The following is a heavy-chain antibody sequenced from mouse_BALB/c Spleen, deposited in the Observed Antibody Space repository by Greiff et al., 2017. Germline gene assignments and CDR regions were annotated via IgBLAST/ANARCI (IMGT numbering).Heavy chain of an antibody. CDR3: AREVTTVVATGAMDY. CDR2: IWAGGST. CDR1: GFSLTSYG. Sequence: QVQLKQSGPGLVAPSQSLSITCTVSGFSLTSYGVHWVRQPPGKGLEWLGVIWAGGSTNYNSALMSRLSISKDKSTGQVFLKMNSLQTDDTAMYYCAREVTTVVATGAMDYWGQGTSVTVSS. D-gene: IGHD1-1*01. V-gene: IGHV2-9*02. J-gene: IGHJ4*01.